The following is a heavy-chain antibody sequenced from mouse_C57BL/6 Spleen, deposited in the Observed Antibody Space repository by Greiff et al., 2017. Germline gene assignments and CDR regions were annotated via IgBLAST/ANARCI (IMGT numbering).Heavy chain of an antibody. Sequence: ISCKASGFPFPGYYMNWVKQSPEKSREWIGEINPSPGGTTYNQKFKAKATLTVDKSSSTAYMQLKSLTSEDSAVYYCATLFNYWGQGTTLTVSS. CDR1: GFPFPGYY. J-gene: IGHJ2*01. V-gene: IGHV1-42*01. CDR2: INPSPGGT. CDR3: ATLFNY.